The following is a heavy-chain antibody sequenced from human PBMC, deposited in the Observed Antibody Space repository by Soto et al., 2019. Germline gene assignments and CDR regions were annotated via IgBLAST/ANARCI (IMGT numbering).Heavy chain of an antibody. J-gene: IGHJ4*02. V-gene: IGHV1-69*13. Sequence: SVKVSCKASGGTFSSYAISWVRQAPGQGLEWMGGIIPIFGTANYAQKFQGRVTITADESTSTAYMELSSLRSEDTAVYYCARGVPGDYYDSSGYYVFDYWGQGTLVTVSS. CDR2: IIPIFGTA. CDR3: ARGVPGDYYDSSGYYVFDY. CDR1: GGTFSSYA. D-gene: IGHD3-22*01.